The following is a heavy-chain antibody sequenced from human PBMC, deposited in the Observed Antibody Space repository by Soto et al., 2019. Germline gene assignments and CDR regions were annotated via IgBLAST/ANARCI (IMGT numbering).Heavy chain of an antibody. J-gene: IGHJ6*02. CDR3: ARNSYGYSGYYYYGMDV. Sequence: SQTLSLTCAISGDSVSSNSAAWNWISQSPSRGLEWLGRTYYRSKWYNDYAVSVKSRITINPDTSKNQFSLQLNSVTPEDTAVYYCARNSYGYSGYYYYGMDVWGQGTTVTVSS. CDR2: TYYRSKWYN. D-gene: IGHD5-18*01. CDR1: GDSVSSNSAA. V-gene: IGHV6-1*01.